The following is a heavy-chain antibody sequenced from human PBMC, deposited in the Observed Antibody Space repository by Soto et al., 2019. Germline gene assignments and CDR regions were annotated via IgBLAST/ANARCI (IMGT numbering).Heavy chain of an antibody. CDR2: IKQDGSEK. Sequence: EVQLVESGGGLVQPGGSLRLSCAASGFTFSSYWMSWVRQAPGKGLEWVANIKQDGSEKYYVDSVKGRFTISRDNAKNSLYLQMNSLRAEDTAVYYCARDLGFGELSVPSDYWGQGTLVTVSS. CDR3: ARDLGFGELSVPSDY. D-gene: IGHD3-10*01. V-gene: IGHV3-7*01. CDR1: GFTFSSYW. J-gene: IGHJ4*02.